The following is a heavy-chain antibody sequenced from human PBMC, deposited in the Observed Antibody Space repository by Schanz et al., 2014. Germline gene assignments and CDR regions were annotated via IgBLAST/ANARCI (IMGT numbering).Heavy chain of an antibody. CDR3: ARGGPAYYFDD. V-gene: IGHV3-74*01. CDR2: IKSDGSST. Sequence: EVQLVESGGGLVQPGGSLRLSCAASGFTFSSYWMHWVRQVPGKGLVWVSRIKSDGSSTSYADSVKGRFTISRDNSKNTVYIQMNSLRAEDTAVYYCARGGPAYYFDDWGQGTLXTVSS. J-gene: IGHJ4*02. CDR1: GFTFSSYW.